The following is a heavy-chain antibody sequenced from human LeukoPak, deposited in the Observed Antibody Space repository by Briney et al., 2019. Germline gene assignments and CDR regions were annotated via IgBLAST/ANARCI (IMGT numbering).Heavy chain of an antibody. CDR2: ISYDGSNK. D-gene: IGHD3-9*01. CDR3: ASGGILLYGMDV. Sequence: PGTSLRLSCAASGFTFSSYGMHWVRQAPGKGLEWVAVISYDGSNKYYADSVKGRFTISRDNSKNTLYLQMNSLRAEDTAVYYCASGGILLYGMDVWGQGTTVTVSS. V-gene: IGHV3-30*03. CDR1: GFTFSSYG. J-gene: IGHJ6*02.